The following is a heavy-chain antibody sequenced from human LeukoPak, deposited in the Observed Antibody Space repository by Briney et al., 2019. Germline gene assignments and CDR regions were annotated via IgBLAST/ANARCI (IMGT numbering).Heavy chain of an antibody. CDR2: IYYSGST. CDR1: GGSISSYY. CDR3: ARGMYYYDGCGDY. V-gene: IGHV4-59*08. J-gene: IGHJ4*02. D-gene: IGHD3-16*01. Sequence: SETLSLTCTVSGGSISSYYWSWIRQPPGKGLGWIGYIYYSGSTNYNPSLKSRVTISINTSKNQFSLNLTSVTAADTAVYYCARGMYYYDGCGDYWGQGIQVTVSS.